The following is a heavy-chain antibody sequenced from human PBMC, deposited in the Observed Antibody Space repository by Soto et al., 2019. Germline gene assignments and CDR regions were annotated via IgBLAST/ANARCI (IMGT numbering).Heavy chain of an antibody. CDR1: GFSLSTSGMC. CDR3: ARSAVGATTFDY. J-gene: IGHJ4*02. CDR2: IDWDDDK. V-gene: IGHV2-70*01. D-gene: IGHD1-26*01. Sequence: SCPTLVNPTQTLTLTCTFSGFSLSTSGMCXSWIRQPPGKALEWLALIDWDDDKYYSTSLKTRLTISKDTSKNQVVLTMTNMDPVDTATYYCARSAVGATTFDYWGQGTLVTVSS.